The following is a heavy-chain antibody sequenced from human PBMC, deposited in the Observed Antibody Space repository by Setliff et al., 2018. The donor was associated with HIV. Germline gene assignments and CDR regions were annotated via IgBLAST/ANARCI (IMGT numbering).Heavy chain of an antibody. CDR2: IYTSGTT. D-gene: IGHD2-8*02. CDR3: ARLIHTGLLYFEY. Sequence: SETLSLTCFVSGVSISGHFWGWIRQPPGKGLEWIGYIYTSGTTEYNPSLDSRVTISVDTSRDQFSLNLRSVTAADTALYFCARLIHTGLLYFEYWGLGMLVTVSS. CDR1: GVSISGHF. V-gene: IGHV4-4*09. J-gene: IGHJ4*02.